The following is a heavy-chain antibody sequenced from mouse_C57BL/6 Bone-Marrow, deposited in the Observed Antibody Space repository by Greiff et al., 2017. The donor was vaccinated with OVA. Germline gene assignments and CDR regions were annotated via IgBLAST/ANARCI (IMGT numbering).Heavy chain of an antibody. J-gene: IGHJ2*01. Sequence: VQLKQSGPGLAKPSQTLSLTCSVTGYSITSDYWNWIRKFPGNKLEYMGYISYSGSTYYNPSLKSRISITRDTSKNQYYLQLNSVTTEDTATYYCARFVVYDGYPYYFDYWGQGTTLTVSS. CDR2: ISYSGST. CDR3: ARFVVYDGYPYYFDY. CDR1: GYSITSDY. D-gene: IGHD2-3*01. V-gene: IGHV3-8*01.